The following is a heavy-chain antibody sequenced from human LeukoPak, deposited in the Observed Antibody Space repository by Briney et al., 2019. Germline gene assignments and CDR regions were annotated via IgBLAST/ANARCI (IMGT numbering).Heavy chain of an antibody. J-gene: IGHJ4*02. V-gene: IGHV1-2*02. CDR3: ARVVSRYCSSTSRPFDY. CDR2: INPNSGGT. Sequence: ASVKVSCKASGYTFTGYYMHWVRQAPGQGLEWMGWINPNSGGTNYAQKFQGRVTMTRDTSISTAYMELSRLRSDDTAVYYRARVVSRYCSSTSRPFDYWGQGTLVTVSS. D-gene: IGHD2-2*01. CDR1: GYTFTGYY.